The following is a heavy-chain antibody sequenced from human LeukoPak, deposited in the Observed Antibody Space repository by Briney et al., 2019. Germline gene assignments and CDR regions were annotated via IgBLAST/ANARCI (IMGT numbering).Heavy chain of an antibody. CDR3: ARRPRYCSGGSCYPDAFDI. D-gene: IGHD2-15*01. CDR2: IYYSGIT. V-gene: IGHV4-59*01. Sequence: SETLSLTCTVSGGSISGYYWSWIRQPPGKGLEWIGYIYYSGITNYNPSLKSRVTISVDTSKNQFSLKLSSVTAADTAVYYCARRPRYCSGGSCYPDAFDIWGQGTMVTVSS. J-gene: IGHJ3*02. CDR1: GGSISGYY.